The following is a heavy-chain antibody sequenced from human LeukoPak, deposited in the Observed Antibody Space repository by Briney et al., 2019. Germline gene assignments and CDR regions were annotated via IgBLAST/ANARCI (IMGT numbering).Heavy chain of an antibody. CDR3: ARIKDGDYFDY. Sequence: PSETLSLTCTVPGGSISSYYWSWIRQPPGKGLEWIGYIYYSGSTNYNPSLKSRVTISVDTSKNQFSLKLSSVTAADTAVYYCARIKDGDYFDYWGQGTLVTVSS. V-gene: IGHV4-59*01. J-gene: IGHJ4*02. CDR1: GGSISSYY. CDR2: IYYSGST. D-gene: IGHD4-17*01.